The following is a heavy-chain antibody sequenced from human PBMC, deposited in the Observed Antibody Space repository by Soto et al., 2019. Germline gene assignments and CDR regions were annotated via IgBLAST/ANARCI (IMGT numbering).Heavy chain of an antibody. D-gene: IGHD2-2*01. J-gene: IGHJ6*03. Sequence: GGSLRLSCAASGFTFDDYAMHWVRQAPGKGLEWVSGISWNSGSIGYADSVKGRFTISRDNAKNSLYLQMNSLRAEDTALYYCAKDSVVVPAAMDYYYYYMDVWGKGTTVTVSS. V-gene: IGHV3-9*01. CDR3: AKDSVVVPAAMDYYYYYMDV. CDR1: GFTFDDYA. CDR2: ISWNSGSI.